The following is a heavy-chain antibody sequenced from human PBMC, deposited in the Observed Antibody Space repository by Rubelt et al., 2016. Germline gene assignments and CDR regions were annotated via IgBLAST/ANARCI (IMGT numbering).Heavy chain of an antibody. V-gene: IGHV4-59*01. CDR2: IYYSGST. Sequence: QVQLQESGPGLVKPSETLSLTCTVSGGSISSYYWSWIRQPPGKGLEWIGYIYYSGSTNYNPSLKWRVTISVDTAKNEFSLKLSSVTAADTAVYYCARTTIGDPYYFDYWGQGTLVTVSS. CDR1: GGSISSYY. CDR3: ARTTIGDPYYFDY. D-gene: IGHD4-17*01. J-gene: IGHJ4*02.